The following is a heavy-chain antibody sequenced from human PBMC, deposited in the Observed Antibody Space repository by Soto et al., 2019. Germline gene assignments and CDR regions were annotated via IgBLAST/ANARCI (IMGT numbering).Heavy chain of an antibody. CDR1: GGSISSYY. CDR2: IYYSGST. V-gene: IGHV4-59*01. J-gene: IGHJ3*02. D-gene: IGHD2-15*01. Sequence: SETLSLTCTVSGGSISSYYWSWIRQPPGKGLEWIGYIYYSGSTNYNPSLKSRVTISVDTSKNQFSLKLSSVTAADTAVYYCARDDRNIADAFDIWGQGTMVTVSS. CDR3: ARDDRNIADAFDI.